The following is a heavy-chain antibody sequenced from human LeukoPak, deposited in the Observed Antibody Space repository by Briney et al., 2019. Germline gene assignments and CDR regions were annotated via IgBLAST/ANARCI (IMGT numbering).Heavy chain of an antibody. CDR1: GFTVSSNY. CDR2: IYSGGST. Sequence: QAGGSLRLSCAASGFTVSSNYMSWVRQAPGKGLEWVSVIYSGGSTYYADSVKGRFTISRDNSKNTLYLQMNSLRAEDTAVYYCARRTRYFDWWNFWGQGTLVTVSS. CDR3: ARRTRYFDWWNF. D-gene: IGHD3-9*01. V-gene: IGHV3-53*01. J-gene: IGHJ4*02.